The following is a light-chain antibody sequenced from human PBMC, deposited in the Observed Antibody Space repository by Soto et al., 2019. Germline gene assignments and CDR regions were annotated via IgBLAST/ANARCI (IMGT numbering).Light chain of an antibody. J-gene: IGKJ4*01. Sequence: DIQMTQSPSSLSASVGDRVTITCRASQGITNYLAWYQQKPGRIPKLLIYAESTLHSGVPSRFSGSGYGTDFTLTISSLQPEDVATYYCQNYKSAPFTFGGGAKVEIK. CDR3: QNYKSAPFT. CDR2: AES. CDR1: QGITNY. V-gene: IGKV1-27*01.